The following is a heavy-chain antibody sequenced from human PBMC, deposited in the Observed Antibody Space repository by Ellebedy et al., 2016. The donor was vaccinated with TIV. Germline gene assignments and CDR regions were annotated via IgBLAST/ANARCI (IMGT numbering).Heavy chain of an antibody. CDR3: AAEGAGGYRAGYWYFDL. V-gene: IGHV1-69*13. D-gene: IGHD5-18*01. CDR1: GGTFSSYA. Sequence: AASVKVSCKASGGTFSSYAISWVRQAPGQGLEWMGGIIPIFGTANYAQKFQGRVTITADESTSTAYMELSSLRSEDTAVYYCAAEGAGGYRAGYWYFDLWGRGTLVTVSS. CDR2: IIPIFGTA. J-gene: IGHJ2*01.